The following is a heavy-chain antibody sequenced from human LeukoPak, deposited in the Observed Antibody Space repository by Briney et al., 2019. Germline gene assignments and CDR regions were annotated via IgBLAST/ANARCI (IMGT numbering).Heavy chain of an antibody. CDR1: GFTFSSYS. V-gene: IGHV3-48*04. CDR2: ISSSSSTI. CDR3: ARDESDDSSGLGAFDI. Sequence: GGSLRLSCAASGFTFSSYSMNWVRQAPGKGLEWVSYISSSSSTIYYANSVKGRFTISRDNAKNSLYLQMNSLRAEDTAVYYCARDESDDSSGLGAFDIWGQGTMVTVSS. D-gene: IGHD3-22*01. J-gene: IGHJ3*02.